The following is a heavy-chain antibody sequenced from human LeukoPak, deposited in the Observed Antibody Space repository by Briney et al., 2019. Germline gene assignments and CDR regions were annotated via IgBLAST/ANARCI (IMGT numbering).Heavy chain of an antibody. Sequence: GGSLRLSCAASGFTFSSYSMLWVRQAPGKGLEWVGFIRSKAYGGTTEYAASVKGRFTISRDDSKSVAYLQMNSLKTEDTAVYYCTSGYSYGYSFDPWGQGTLVTVSS. D-gene: IGHD5-18*01. J-gene: IGHJ5*02. CDR1: GFTFSSYS. CDR3: TSGYSYGYSFDP. V-gene: IGHV3-49*04. CDR2: IRSKAYGGTT.